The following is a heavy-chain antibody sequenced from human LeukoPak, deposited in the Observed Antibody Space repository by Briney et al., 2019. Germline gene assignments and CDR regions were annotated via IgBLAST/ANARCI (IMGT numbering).Heavy chain of an antibody. CDR1: GGSISSSSYY. J-gene: IGHJ4*02. D-gene: IGHD2-21*02. CDR3: ARGRGDYAFDYFDY. V-gene: IGHV4-39*01. Sequence: SETLSLTCTVSGGSISSSSYYWGWIRQPPGKGLEWIGSIYYSGSTYYNPSLKSRVTISVDASKNQFSLKLSSVTAADTAVYYCARGRGDYAFDYFDYWGQGTLVTVSS. CDR2: IYYSGST.